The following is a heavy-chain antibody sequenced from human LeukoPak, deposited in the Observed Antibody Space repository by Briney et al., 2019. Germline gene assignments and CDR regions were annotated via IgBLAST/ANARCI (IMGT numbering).Heavy chain of an antibody. Sequence: SVKVSCKASGGTFSSYTISWVRQAPGQGLEWMGRIIPILGIANYGQKFQGRVTITADKSTSTAYMELSSLRSEDTAVYYCALSSGYHAFDIWGQGTMVTVSS. CDR2: IIPILGIA. D-gene: IGHD3-22*01. CDR1: GGTFSSYT. V-gene: IGHV1-69*02. J-gene: IGHJ3*02. CDR3: ALSSGYHAFDI.